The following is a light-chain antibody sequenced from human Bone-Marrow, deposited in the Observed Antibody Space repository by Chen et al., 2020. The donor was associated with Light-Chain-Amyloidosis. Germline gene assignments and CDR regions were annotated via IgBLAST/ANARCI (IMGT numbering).Light chain of an antibody. Sequence: QSVLTQPPSASGTPGQRVSISCSGSNSNIGGNPVNWYQQFPGTAPKLLLYRDAQRPSGVPDRFSGSKAGTSASLAISGLQSDDAADYYCAAWDDSLNSYVFGAGTQVTVL. J-gene: IGLJ1*01. CDR2: RDA. V-gene: IGLV1-44*01. CDR3: AAWDDSLNSYV. CDR1: NSNIGGNP.